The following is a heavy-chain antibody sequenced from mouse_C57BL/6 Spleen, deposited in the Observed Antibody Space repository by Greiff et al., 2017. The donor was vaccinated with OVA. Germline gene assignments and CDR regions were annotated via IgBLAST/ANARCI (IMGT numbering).Heavy chain of an antibody. V-gene: IGHV2-2*01. CDR2: IWSGGST. CDR1: GFSLTSYG. CDR3: ARWGNDYDGGFDY. J-gene: IGHJ2*01. D-gene: IGHD2-4*01. Sequence: VKLVESGPGLVQPSQSLSITCTVSGFSLTSYGVHWVRQSPGKGLEWLGVIWSGGSTDYNAAFISRLSISKDNSKSQVFFKMNSLQADDTAIYYCARWGNDYDGGFDYWGQGTTLTVSS.